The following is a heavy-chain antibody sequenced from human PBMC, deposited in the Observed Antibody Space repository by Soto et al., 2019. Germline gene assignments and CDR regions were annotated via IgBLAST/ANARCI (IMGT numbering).Heavy chain of an antibody. V-gene: IGHV3-15*01. J-gene: IGHJ4*02. CDR3: TTVSSSGSDDY. CDR2: IKSKTDGGTT. Sequence: EVQLVESGGGLVKPGGSLRLSCAASGFTFSNAWMSWVRQAPGKGLEWVGRIKSKTDGGTTDYAAPVKGRFTISRDDSTTTLYLQMSSLKTEDTAVYFCTTVSSSGSDDYWGQGTLVTVSS. CDR1: GFTFSNAW. D-gene: IGHD6-25*01.